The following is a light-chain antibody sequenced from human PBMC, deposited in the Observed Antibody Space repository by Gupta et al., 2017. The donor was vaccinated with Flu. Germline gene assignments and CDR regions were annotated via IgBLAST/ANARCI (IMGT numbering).Light chain of an antibody. CDR3: QTWGILHVV. J-gene: IGLJ2*01. Sequence: QLVLTQSPPASASLGASVNLTSSPSSGHSSYGIAWHQQQPEKGPRYLMKLKSDGSHTKGDGNPDRFSGSSSGAERYLTSSRLQSEDEADCYCQTWGILHVVFGGGTKLTVL. CDR1: SGHSSYG. CDR2: LKSDGSH. V-gene: IGLV4-69*01.